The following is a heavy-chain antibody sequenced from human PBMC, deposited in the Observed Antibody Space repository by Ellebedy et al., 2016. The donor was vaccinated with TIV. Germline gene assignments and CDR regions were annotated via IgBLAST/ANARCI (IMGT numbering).Heavy chain of an antibody. CDR3: ARRTGVAVGATPFDY. CDR1: GSSFTSYW. CDR2: IDPSDSYT. V-gene: IGHV5-10-1*01. D-gene: IGHD1-26*01. J-gene: IGHJ4*02. Sequence: GESLKISCKGSGSSFTSYWISWVRQMPGKGLEWMGRIDPSDSYTNYSPSFQGHVTISADKSINTAYLQWSSLKASDTAMYYCARRTGVAVGATPFDYWGQGTLVTVSS.